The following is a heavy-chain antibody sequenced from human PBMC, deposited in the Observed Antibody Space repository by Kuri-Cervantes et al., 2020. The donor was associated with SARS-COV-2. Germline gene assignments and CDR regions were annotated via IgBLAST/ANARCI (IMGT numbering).Heavy chain of an antibody. CDR3: AKGDYKALDY. Sequence: GGSLRLTCAASGFTFSSFAMSWVRQAPGKGLEWVSAISGSGGSTYYADSVKGRFTISRDNSKNTLYLQMNSLRAEDTAVYYCAKGDYKALDYWGQGTLVTVSS. V-gene: IGHV3-23*01. CDR1: GFTFSSFA. CDR2: ISGSGGST. D-gene: IGHD4-11*01. J-gene: IGHJ4*02.